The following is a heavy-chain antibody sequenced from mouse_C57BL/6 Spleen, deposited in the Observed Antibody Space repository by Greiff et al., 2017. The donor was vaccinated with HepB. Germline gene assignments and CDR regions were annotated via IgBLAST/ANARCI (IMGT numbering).Heavy chain of an antibody. CDR2: IYPGSGNT. CDR3: ARGGSYGSSSWFAY. J-gene: IGHJ3*01. CDR1: GYTFTDYY. D-gene: IGHD1-1*01. Sequence: QVQLKQSGAELVRPGASVKLSCKASGYTFTDYYINWVKQRPGQGLEWIARIYPGSGNTYYNEKFKGKATLTAEKSSSTAYMQLSSLTSEDSAVYFCARGGSYGSSSWFAYWGQGTLVTVSA. V-gene: IGHV1-76*01.